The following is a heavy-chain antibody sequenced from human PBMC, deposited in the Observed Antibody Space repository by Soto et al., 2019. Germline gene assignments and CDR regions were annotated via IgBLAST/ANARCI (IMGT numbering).Heavy chain of an antibody. V-gene: IGHV4-59*01. J-gene: IGHJ4*02. Sequence: PSETLSLTCTVSGGSISGYYWSWIRQPPGRELEWIEYIYHTASTSYNPSLKSRVTISVDKSKNQFSLNLRSVTAADTAVYHCARHDLRQHTFDYWGQGTLVTVSS. CDR3: ARHDLRQHTFDY. D-gene: IGHD6-13*01. CDR1: GGSISGYY. CDR2: IYHTAST.